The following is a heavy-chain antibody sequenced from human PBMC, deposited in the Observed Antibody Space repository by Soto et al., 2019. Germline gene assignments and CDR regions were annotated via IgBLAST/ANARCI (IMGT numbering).Heavy chain of an antibody. CDR1: GGTFSSYA. CDR3: AREGGYSYGQPFDY. D-gene: IGHD5-18*01. CDR2: ILPIFGTA. J-gene: IGHJ4*02. Sequence: QVQLVQSGAEVTKPGSSVKVSCKASGGTFSSYAISWVRQAPGQGLEWMGGILPIFGTANYAQKFQGRVTITADESTSTVYMELSILRSEDTAVYYCAREGGYSYGQPFDYWGQGTLVTVSS. V-gene: IGHV1-69*12.